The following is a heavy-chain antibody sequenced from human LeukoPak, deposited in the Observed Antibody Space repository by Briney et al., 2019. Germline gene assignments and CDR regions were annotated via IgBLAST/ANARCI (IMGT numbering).Heavy chain of an antibody. Sequence: PSETLSLTCTVSGGSIDSYYWSWLRQPPGKGLEWIEYIYYAGSTEYHPSLKSRVTISLDTSKNQFSLKLTSVSAADTAVYYCARVYQAAEYYFDYWGQGILVSVAS. CDR3: ARVYQAAEYYFDY. CDR1: GGSIDSYY. CDR2: IYYAGST. J-gene: IGHJ4*02. V-gene: IGHV4-59*01. D-gene: IGHD2-2*01.